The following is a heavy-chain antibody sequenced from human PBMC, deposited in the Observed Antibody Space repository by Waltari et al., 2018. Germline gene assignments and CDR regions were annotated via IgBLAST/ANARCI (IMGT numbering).Heavy chain of an antibody. J-gene: IGHJ4*02. V-gene: IGHV1-46*01. D-gene: IGHD6-13*01. CDR1: GYTFTSYY. CDR2: INPSGGST. Sequence: QVQLVQSGAEVKKPGASVKVSCKASGYTFTSYYMHWVRQAPGQGLEWMGIINPSGGSTSYAQKFQGRVTMTRDTSTSTVYMERSSLRSEDTAVYYCAREDSSAAVDYWGQGTLVTVSS. CDR3: AREDSSAAVDY.